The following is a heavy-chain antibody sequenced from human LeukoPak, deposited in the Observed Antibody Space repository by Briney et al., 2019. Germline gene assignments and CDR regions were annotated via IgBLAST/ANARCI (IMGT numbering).Heavy chain of an antibody. Sequence: SETLSLTCAVYGGSFSGYYWSWIRQPPGKGLEWIGEINHSGSTNYNPSLKSRVTISVDTSKNQFSLKLSSVTAADTAVYYCARVGSSWHPIYDYWGQGTLVTVSS. J-gene: IGHJ4*02. CDR2: INHSGST. CDR1: GGSFSGYY. D-gene: IGHD6-13*01. V-gene: IGHV4-34*01. CDR3: ARVGSSWHPIYDY.